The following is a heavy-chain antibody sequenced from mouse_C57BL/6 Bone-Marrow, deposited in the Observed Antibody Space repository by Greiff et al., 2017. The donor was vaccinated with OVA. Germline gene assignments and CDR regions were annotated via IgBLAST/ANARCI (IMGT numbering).Heavy chain of an antibody. D-gene: IGHD1-1*01. CDR1: GYTFTSYT. CDR2: INPSSGYP. Sequence: VQLQQSGAELARPGASVKMSCKASGYTFTSYTMHWVNQRPGQGLEWIGYINPSSGYPKYNQKFKDKATLTADKSSSTAYMQLSSLTSEDSAVYYCARSLYYYPFAYWGQGTLVTVSA. V-gene: IGHV1-4*01. J-gene: IGHJ3*01. CDR3: ARSLYYYPFAY.